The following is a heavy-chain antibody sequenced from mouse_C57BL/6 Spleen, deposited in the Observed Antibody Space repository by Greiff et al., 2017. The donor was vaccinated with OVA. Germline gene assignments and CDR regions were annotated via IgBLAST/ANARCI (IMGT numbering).Heavy chain of an antibody. CDR3: ARHVLNWDKRYFDV. J-gene: IGHJ1*03. CDR2: FYPGSGSI. CDR1: GYTFTAYT. Sequence: QVHVKQSGAELVKPGASVKLSCKASGYTFTAYTIPWVKQRSGQGLEWIGWFYPGSGSIKYNEKFKDKATLTADKSSSTVYMELSRLTSEDSAVYFCARHVLNWDKRYFDVWGTGTTVTVSS. V-gene: IGHV1-62-2*01. D-gene: IGHD4-1*02.